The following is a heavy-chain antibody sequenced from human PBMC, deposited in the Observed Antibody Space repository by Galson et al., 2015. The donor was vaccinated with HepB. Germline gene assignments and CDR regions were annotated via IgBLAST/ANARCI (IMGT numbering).Heavy chain of an antibody. CDR3: AAELSVGPTYLKVFHI. V-gene: IGHV1-2*02. CDR1: GYTFTDFY. CDR2: INPSSGNP. J-gene: IGHJ3*02. D-gene: IGHD1-26*01. Sequence: SVKVSCKASGYTFTDFYMNWVRQAPGQGLEWVGGINPSSGNPKYIQKFQGRVTVTRDTSISTAYMELSGLRSDDTALYYCAAELSVGPTYLKVFHIWGQGTMITVSS.